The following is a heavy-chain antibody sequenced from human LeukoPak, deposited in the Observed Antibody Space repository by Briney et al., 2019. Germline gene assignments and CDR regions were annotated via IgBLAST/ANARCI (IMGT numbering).Heavy chain of an antibody. Sequence: PGGSLRLSCAASGFTFSSYAMSWVRQAPGKGLEWVAVISYDGSNKYYADSVKGRFTISRDNSKNTLYLQMNSLRAEDTAVYYCAKDRSDTAMVTWGQGTLVTVSS. V-gene: IGHV3-30*18. CDR3: AKDRSDTAMVT. J-gene: IGHJ5*02. CDR2: ISYDGSNK. D-gene: IGHD5-18*01. CDR1: GFTFSSYA.